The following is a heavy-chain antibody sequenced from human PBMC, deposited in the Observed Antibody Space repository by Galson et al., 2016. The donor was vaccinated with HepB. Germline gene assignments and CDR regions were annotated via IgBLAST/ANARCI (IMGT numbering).Heavy chain of an antibody. V-gene: IGHV2-5*02. D-gene: IGHD3-22*01. J-gene: IGHJ4*02. CDR2: IYWDGDT. CDR3: PQEHFGYYGH. Sequence: PALVKPTQTLTLTCTFSGFSLSTSGVGVGWIRQPPGKALEWLALIYWDGDTTYSPSLKTRVTLTKDTSKNQVVLTMTNMDPVDTATSYCPQEHFGYYGHWGQGTLVTVSS. CDR1: GFSLSTSGVG.